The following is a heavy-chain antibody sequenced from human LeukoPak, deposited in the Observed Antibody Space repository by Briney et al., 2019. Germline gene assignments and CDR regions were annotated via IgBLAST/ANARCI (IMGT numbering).Heavy chain of an antibody. CDR3: AKDMSWGATAVYEAFDI. Sequence: PGGSLRLSCAASGFTFSSYSMNWVRQAPGKGLEWVSSISTSSSYIYYADSVKGRFTSSRDNAKNSLYLQMNSLRAEDTALYYCAKDMSWGATAVYEAFDIWGQGTMVTVSS. CDR1: GFTFSSYS. CDR2: ISTSSSYI. D-gene: IGHD1-26*01. V-gene: IGHV3-21*04. J-gene: IGHJ3*02.